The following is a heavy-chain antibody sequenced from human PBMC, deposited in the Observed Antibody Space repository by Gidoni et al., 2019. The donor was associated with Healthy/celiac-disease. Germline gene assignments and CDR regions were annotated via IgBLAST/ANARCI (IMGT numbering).Heavy chain of an antibody. D-gene: IGHD2-2*01. CDR3: ARDPVGGN. Sequence: EVQLVESGGGLANVGDSRRLSCAASGLTSSSYRVNWVRQVPGKGQEWVSSISSSSSYIYYADSVKGRFTITRDNAKDSLYLQMNSLRAEDTAVYYCARDPVGGNWGQGTLVTVSS. J-gene: IGHJ4*02. CDR1: GLTSSSYR. V-gene: IGHV3-21*01. CDR2: ISSSSSYI.